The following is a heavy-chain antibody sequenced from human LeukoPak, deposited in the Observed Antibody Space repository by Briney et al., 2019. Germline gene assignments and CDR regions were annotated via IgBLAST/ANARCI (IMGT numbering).Heavy chain of an antibody. CDR2: INPNSGGT. D-gene: IGHD3-22*01. Sequence: ASVKVSCKASGYTFTGYYMHWVRQAPGQGLEWMGWINPNSGGTNYAQKFQGRVTMTRDTSISTAYMELSRLRSDDTAVYYCARTDDSSGYYYVPFDYWGQGTLVTVSS. V-gene: IGHV1-2*02. J-gene: IGHJ4*02. CDR1: GYTFTGYY. CDR3: ARTDDSSGYYYVPFDY.